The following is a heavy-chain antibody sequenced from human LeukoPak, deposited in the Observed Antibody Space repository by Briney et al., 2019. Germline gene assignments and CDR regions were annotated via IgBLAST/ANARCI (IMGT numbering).Heavy chain of an antibody. CDR3: ARVSGSYGPYGGFDY. V-gene: IGHV3-48*04. D-gene: IGHD5-18*01. CDR2: ISSSSSTI. Sequence: GGSLRLSCAASGFTFSSYSMNWVRQAPGKGLEWVSYISSSSSTIYYADSVKGRFTISRDNAKNSLYLQMNSLRAEDTAVYYCARVSGSYGPYGGFDYWGQGTLVTVSS. CDR1: GFTFSSYS. J-gene: IGHJ4*02.